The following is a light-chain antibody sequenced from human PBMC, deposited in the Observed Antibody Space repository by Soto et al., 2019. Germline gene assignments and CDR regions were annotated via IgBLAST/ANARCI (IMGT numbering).Light chain of an antibody. CDR2: AAS. CDR3: QQYYSNPLT. CDR1: QGISSY. J-gene: IGKJ4*01. V-gene: IGKV1-9*01. Sequence: IQFTQSPSSLSASVGDRVTITCRASQGISSYLAWYQQKPGKAPKLLIYAASTLQSGVPDRFSGGGSGTDFTLPISRLQPEDVSVYYCQQYYSNPLTFGGGTKVDI.